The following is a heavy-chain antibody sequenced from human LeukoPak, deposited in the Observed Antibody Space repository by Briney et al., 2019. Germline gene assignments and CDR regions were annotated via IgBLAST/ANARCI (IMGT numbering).Heavy chain of an antibody. Sequence: GGSLRLSCAASGFTFSSYAMHWVRQAPGKGLEWVAAISYDGSTKYYADSVKGRFTISRDNSKTTLYLQMNSLRAEDTAVYYCARDVLYCSSTSCQNSPLDYWGQGTLVTVSS. CDR2: ISYDGSTK. CDR1: GFTFSSYA. V-gene: IGHV3-30-3*01. J-gene: IGHJ4*02. CDR3: ARDVLYCSSTSCQNSPLDY. D-gene: IGHD2-2*01.